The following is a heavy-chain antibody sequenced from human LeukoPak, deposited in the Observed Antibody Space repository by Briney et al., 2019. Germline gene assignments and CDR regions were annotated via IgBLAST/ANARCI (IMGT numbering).Heavy chain of an antibody. CDR2: INHSGST. Sequence: PSETLSLTCAVYGGSFSGYYWSWIRQPPGKGLEWMGEINHSGSTNYNPSLKSRVTISVDTSKNQFSLTLSSATAADTAVYYCRQSGYSYADDYWGQGTLVTVSS. CDR3: RQSGYSYADDY. D-gene: IGHD5-18*01. CDR1: GGSFSGYY. J-gene: IGHJ4*02. V-gene: IGHV4-34*01.